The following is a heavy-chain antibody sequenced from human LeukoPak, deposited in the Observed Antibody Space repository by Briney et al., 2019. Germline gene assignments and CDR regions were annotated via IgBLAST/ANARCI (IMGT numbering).Heavy chain of an antibody. V-gene: IGHV1-2*02. CDR1: GYSFTGYY. D-gene: IGHD2-21*01. CDR3: ARSYRGRRFDY. CDR2: INPHSGDT. Sequence: ASVKVSCKAPGYSFTGYYIHWVRQAPGQGLEWMGWINPHSGDTSSTQKFQGRVTMTRDTSISTAYLELSRLRSDDTAVYYCARSYRGRRFDYWGQGTLVTVSS. J-gene: IGHJ4*02.